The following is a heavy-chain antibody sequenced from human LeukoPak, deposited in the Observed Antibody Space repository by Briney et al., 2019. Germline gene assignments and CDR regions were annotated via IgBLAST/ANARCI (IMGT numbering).Heavy chain of an antibody. D-gene: IGHD2-15*01. CDR2: ISAYNGNT. J-gene: IGHJ4*02. CDR1: GYTFTSYG. CDR3: AVLVVAATDYFDY. V-gene: IGHV1-18*01. Sequence: GASVKVSCKASGYTFTSYGISRVRQAPGQGLEWMGWISAYNGNTNYAQKFQGRVTMTRDTSISTAYMELSGLRSDDTAVYYCAVLVVAATDYFDYWGQGTLVTVSS.